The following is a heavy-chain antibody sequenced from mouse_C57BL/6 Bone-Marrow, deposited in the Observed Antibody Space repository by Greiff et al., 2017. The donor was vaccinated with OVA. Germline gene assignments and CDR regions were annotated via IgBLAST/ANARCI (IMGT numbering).Heavy chain of an antibody. J-gene: IGHJ4*01. CDR2: IYPGDGDT. Sequence: QVQLQQSGAELVKPGASVKISCKASGYAFSSYWMNWVKQRPGKGLEWIGQIYPGDGDTNYTGKFKGKATLTADTSSSTAYMQLSSLTSQDTAVYFCARVTTVEETPAMDYWGQGTSVTVSS. CDR1: GYAFSSYW. D-gene: IGHD1-1*01. CDR3: ARVTTVEETPAMDY. V-gene: IGHV1-80*01.